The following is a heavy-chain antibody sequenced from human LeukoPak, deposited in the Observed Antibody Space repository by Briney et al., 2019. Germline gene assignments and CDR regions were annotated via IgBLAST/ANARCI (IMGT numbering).Heavy chain of an antibody. CDR3: ARDYYGAGSYPFDY. CDR1: RFTFSTHH. J-gene: IGHJ4*02. CDR2: IHSSSGTI. D-gene: IGHD3-10*01. Sequence: GGPLSLSCVASRFTFSTHHKNWVRQATGQGPERLSYIHSSSGTIYYAVSVKGRFTISRYNAKSSLYLQMNSLRDEDTAVYYCARDYYGAGSYPFDYWGQGTLLTVSS. V-gene: IGHV3-48*02.